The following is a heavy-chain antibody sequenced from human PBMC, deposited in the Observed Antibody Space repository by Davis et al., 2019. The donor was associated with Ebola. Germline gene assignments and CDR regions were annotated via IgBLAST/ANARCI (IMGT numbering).Heavy chain of an antibody. J-gene: IGHJ3*02. CDR3: ASLRRTITGMDDAFDI. CDR1: GNSFTSHW. V-gene: IGHV5-51*01. CDR2: IYTGDSDT. Sequence: GESLKISCKDSGNSFTSHWIGWVRQMPGKGLDLMGIIYTGDSDTRYSPSFRGQVTISADKSIKTAFLQWSSLKASDTAMYYCASLRRTITGMDDAFDIWGHGTMVTVSS. D-gene: IGHD2-8*02.